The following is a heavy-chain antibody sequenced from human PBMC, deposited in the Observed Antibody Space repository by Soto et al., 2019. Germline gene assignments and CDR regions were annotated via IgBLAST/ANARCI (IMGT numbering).Heavy chain of an antibody. Sequence: SETLSLTCSVSAGSFRGYFWSWIRQSPDKGLEWIGEINDSGSTYYNPSFKSRLTISVDTSKSQISLTLTSVTAADSAVYYCQGGDFWGQGTRVTVSS. J-gene: IGHJ4*02. CDR3: QGGDF. D-gene: IGHD3-16*01. CDR2: INDSGST. CDR1: AGSFRGYF. V-gene: IGHV4-34*01.